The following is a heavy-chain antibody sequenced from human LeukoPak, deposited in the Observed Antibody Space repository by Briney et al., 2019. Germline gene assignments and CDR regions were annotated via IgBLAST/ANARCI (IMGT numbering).Heavy chain of an antibody. J-gene: IGHJ5*02. V-gene: IGHV3-30*01. CDR3: ARDFGVVIIGNWFDP. CDR2: ISYDGSNK. D-gene: IGHD3-3*01. Sequence: PGRSLRLSCAASGFTFSSYAMHWVRQAPGKGLAWVAVISYDGSNKYYADSVKGRFTISRDNSKNTLYLQMNSLRAEDTAVYYCARDFGVVIIGNWFDPWGQGTLVTVSS. CDR1: GFTFSSYA.